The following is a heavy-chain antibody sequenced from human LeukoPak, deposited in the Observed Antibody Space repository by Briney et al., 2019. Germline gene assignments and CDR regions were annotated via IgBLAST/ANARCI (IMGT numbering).Heavy chain of an antibody. J-gene: IGHJ3*02. CDR3: ARERGDNYYDSSGYSPEAFDI. V-gene: IGHV3-20*04. D-gene: IGHD3-22*01. Sequence: PGGSLRLSCAASGFTFDEYGMSWVRHAPGKGLEWVSGINWNGGSTGYADSVKGRFTISRDHAKNSLYLQMNSLRAEDTASYYCARERGDNYYDSSGYSPEAFDIWGQGTMVTVSS. CDR2: INWNGGST. CDR1: GFTFDEYG.